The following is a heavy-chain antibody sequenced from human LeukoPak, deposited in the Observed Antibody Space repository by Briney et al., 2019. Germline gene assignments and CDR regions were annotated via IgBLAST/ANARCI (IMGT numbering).Heavy chain of an antibody. CDR1: GFTFSYYS. CDR2: INSFSGEI. J-gene: IGHJ4*02. D-gene: IGHD5-12*01. CDR3: ARDHGYAFDY. Sequence: GGSLRLSCVASGFTFSYYSMHWVRQAPGKGLAWVSYINSFSGEIWYADSVKGRFTISRDDAKNSLYLQMNSLRDEDTAVYYCARDHGYAFDYWGQGTLVTVSS. V-gene: IGHV3-48*02.